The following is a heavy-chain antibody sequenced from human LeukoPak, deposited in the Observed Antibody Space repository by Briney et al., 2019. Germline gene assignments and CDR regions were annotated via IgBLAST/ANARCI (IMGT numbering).Heavy chain of an antibody. D-gene: IGHD2-2*01. CDR2: ISAYNGNT. V-gene: IGHV1-18*01. CDR3: ARSTRSDIVVVPAAFDY. CDR1: GGTFSSYA. Sequence: ASVKVSCKASGGTFSSYAISWVRQAPGQGLEWMGWISAYNGNTNYAQKLQGRVTMTTDTSTSTAYMELRSLRSDDTAVYYCARSTRSDIVVVPAAFDYWGQGTLVTVSS. J-gene: IGHJ4*02.